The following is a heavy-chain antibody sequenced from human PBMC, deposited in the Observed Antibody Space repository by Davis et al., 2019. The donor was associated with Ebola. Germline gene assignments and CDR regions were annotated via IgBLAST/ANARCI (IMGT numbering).Heavy chain of an antibody. V-gene: IGHV3-9*01. CDR2: IRWNSGSI. CDR3: ARQGVVGATGGYYFDY. J-gene: IGHJ4*02. Sequence: SLKISCAASGFTFRSYAMHWVRQAPGKGLEWVSGIRWNSGSIGYADSVKGRFTISRDNAKNSLYLQMNSLRAEDTAVYYCARQGVVGATGGYYFDYWGQGTLVTVSS. CDR1: GFTFRSYA. D-gene: IGHD1-26*01.